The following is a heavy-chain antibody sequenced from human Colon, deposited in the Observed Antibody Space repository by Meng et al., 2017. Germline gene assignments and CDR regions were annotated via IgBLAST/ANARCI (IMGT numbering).Heavy chain of an antibody. V-gene: IGHV4-4*02. CDR2: VFHSDNT. CDR3: CKGIGKSGCSEWFDT. CDR1: GYTFGRSSKG. D-gene: IGHD3-10*02. Sequence: QGQLEESGAGLVKPWGTLSLSCVVSGYTFGRSSKGWIWVGQARGKGLESLRAVFHSDNTYSNSFMRSRVIIRADKNNNEFPQMHSLVTDDDAVDYCCKGIGKSGCSEWFDTWGQGTLVTVSS. J-gene: IGHJ5*02.